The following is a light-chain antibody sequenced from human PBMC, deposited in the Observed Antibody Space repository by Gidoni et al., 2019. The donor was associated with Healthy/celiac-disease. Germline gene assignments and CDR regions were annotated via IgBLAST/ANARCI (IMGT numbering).Light chain of an antibody. CDR2: DAS. V-gene: IGKV3-11*01. CDR3: RQRSNWPRT. Sequence: IVWTQSPATLSLSPGERATLSCRASQSVSSYLAWYQQKPGQAPMLLISDASNRATGIPARFSGSGSGTDFTLTISSLEPEDFAVYYCRQRSNWPRTFGQGTKLEIK. J-gene: IGKJ2*01. CDR1: QSVSSY.